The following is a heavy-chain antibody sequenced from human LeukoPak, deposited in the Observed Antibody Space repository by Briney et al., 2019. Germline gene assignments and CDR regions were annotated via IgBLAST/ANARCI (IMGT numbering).Heavy chain of an antibody. CDR3: ARTNPYYYDSSGYSLEVDC. Sequence: ASVKVSCKASGYTFTSYGISWVRQAPGQRLEWMGWISAYNGNTNYAQKLQGRVTMTTDTSTSTAYMELRSLRSDDTAVYYCARTNPYYYDSSGYSLEVDCWGQGTLVTVSS. CDR1: GYTFTSYG. D-gene: IGHD3-22*01. V-gene: IGHV1-18*01. CDR2: ISAYNGNT. J-gene: IGHJ4*02.